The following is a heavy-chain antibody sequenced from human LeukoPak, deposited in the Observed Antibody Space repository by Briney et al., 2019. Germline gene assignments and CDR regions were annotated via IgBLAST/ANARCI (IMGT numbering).Heavy chain of an antibody. CDR3: ARWGGYDYTFDY. J-gene: IGHJ4*02. CDR2: IYHSGST. Sequence: PSETLSLTCAVSGGSISSGGYSWSWIRQPPGKGLEWIGYIYHSGSTYYNPSLKSRVTIPVDRSKNQFSLKLSSVTAADTAVYYCARWGGYDYTFDYWGQGTLVTVSS. CDR1: GGSISSGGYS. D-gene: IGHD5-12*01. V-gene: IGHV4-30-2*01.